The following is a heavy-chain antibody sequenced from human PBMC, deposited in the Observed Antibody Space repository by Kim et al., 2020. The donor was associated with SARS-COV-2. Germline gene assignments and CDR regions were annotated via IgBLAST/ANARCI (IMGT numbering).Heavy chain of an antibody. J-gene: IGHJ6*02. Sequence: GGSLRLSCAASGFTFGDYAMHWVRQAPGKGLEWVSGISWNSGSIGYADSVKGRFTISRDNAKNSLYLQMNSLRAEDTALYYCAISIAAAGEYYYYGMDVWGQGTTVTVSS. CDR1: GFTFGDYA. V-gene: IGHV3-9*01. CDR2: ISWNSGSI. CDR3: AISIAAAGEYYYYGMDV. D-gene: IGHD6-13*01.